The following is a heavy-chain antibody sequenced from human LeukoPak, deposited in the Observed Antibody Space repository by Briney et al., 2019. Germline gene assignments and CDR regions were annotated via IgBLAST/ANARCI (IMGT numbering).Heavy chain of an antibody. V-gene: IGHV3-21*01. CDR1: GFTVSSNY. J-gene: IGHJ4*02. CDR3: ARGLEQWPAGTDY. CDR2: ISSSSSYI. Sequence: PGGSLRLSCAASGFTVSSNYMSWVRQAPGKGLEWVSSISSSSSYIYYADSVKGRFTISRDNAKNSLYLQMNSLRAEDTAVYYCARGLEQWPAGTDYWGQGTPVTVSS. D-gene: IGHD6-19*01.